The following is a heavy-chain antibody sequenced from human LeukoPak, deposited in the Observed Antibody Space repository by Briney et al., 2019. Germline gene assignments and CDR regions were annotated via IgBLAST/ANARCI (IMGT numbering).Heavy chain of an antibody. CDR3: AKGSEGYVWGSFRYTGTYYYDY. D-gene: IGHD3-16*02. CDR1: GFTFSNYA. V-gene: IGHV3-23*01. CDR2: ISDGGDAT. Sequence: GGSLRLSCAASGFTFSNYAMSWVRQAPGKGLEWVSGISDGGDATYYADSVKGRFTISKDFYKNTLYLQMNSLRAEDTAIYYCAKGSEGYVWGSFRYTGTYYYDYWGQGTLVTVSS. J-gene: IGHJ4*02.